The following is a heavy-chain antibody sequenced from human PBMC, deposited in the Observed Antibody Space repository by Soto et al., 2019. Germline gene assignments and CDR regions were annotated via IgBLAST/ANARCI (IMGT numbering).Heavy chain of an antibody. Sequence: ASVKVSCKASGYTFTSYGISWVRQAPGQGLEWMGWISAYNGNTNYAQKLQGRVTMTTDTSTSTAYMELRSLRSDDTAVYYCARDREDLVLYYFDYWGQGTLVTVSS. CDR3: ARDREDLVLYYFDY. CDR1: GYTFTSYG. V-gene: IGHV1-18*01. CDR2: ISAYNGNT. D-gene: IGHD6-6*01. J-gene: IGHJ4*02.